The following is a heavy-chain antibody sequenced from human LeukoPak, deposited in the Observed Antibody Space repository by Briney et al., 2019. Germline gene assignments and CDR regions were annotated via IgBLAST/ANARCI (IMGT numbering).Heavy chain of an antibody. CDR2: IYTSGSP. D-gene: IGHD6-13*01. Sequence: SETLSLTCTVSGGSISSGSYYWSWIRQPAGKGLEWIRRIYTSGSPNYNPSLKSRVTISVDTSKNQFSLKLSSVTAADTAVYYCARGVGGIAAASTKFRITTHYMDVWGKGTTVTVSS. CDR3: ARGVGGIAAASTKFRITTHYMDV. V-gene: IGHV4-61*02. J-gene: IGHJ6*03. CDR1: GGSISSGSYY.